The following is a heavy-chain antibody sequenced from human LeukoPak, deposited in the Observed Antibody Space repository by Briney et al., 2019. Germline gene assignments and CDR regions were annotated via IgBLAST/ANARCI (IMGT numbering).Heavy chain of an antibody. J-gene: IGHJ4*02. Sequence: PGGSLRLSCAASGFTFSSYSMNWVRQAPGKGLEWVSYTSSSSSTIYYADSVKGRFTISRDNAKNSLYLQMNSLRAEDTAVYYCAREARETYYYDSSGYWGRGYFDYWGQGTLVTVSS. CDR2: TSSSSSTI. D-gene: IGHD3-22*01. CDR1: GFTFSSYS. CDR3: AREARETYYYDSSGYWGRGYFDY. V-gene: IGHV3-48*01.